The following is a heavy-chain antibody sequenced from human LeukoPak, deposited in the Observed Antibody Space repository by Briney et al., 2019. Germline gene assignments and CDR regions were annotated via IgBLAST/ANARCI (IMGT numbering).Heavy chain of an antibody. CDR3: ATLGDITMVRGAQDY. CDR2: IYYSGST. D-gene: IGHD3-10*01. CDR1: GGSISSSSYY. Sequence: SETLSLTCTVSGGSISSSSYYWGWIRQPPGKGLEWIGSIYYSGSTYYNPSLKSRVTISVDTSKNQFSLKLSSVTAADTAVYYCATLGDITMVRGAQDYWGQGTLVTVSS. V-gene: IGHV4-39*07. J-gene: IGHJ4*02.